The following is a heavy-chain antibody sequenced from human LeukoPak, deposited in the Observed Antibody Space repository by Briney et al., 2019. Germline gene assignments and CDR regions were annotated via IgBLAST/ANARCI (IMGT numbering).Heavy chain of an antibody. V-gene: IGHV1-18*01. Sequence: ASVKVFCKASGYTFTSYGISWGRQAPGQGLGWMGWISAYNGNTNYAQKLQGRVTMTTDTSTSTAYMELRSLRSDDTAVYYCARVQLRYFDWFDYWGQGTLVTVSS. D-gene: IGHD3-9*01. CDR3: ARVQLRYFDWFDY. J-gene: IGHJ4*02. CDR2: ISAYNGNT. CDR1: GYTFTSYG.